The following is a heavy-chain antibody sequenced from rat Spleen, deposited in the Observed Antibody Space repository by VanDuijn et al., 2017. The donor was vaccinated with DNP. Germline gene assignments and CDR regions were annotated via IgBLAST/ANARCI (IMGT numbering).Heavy chain of an antibody. CDR3: ARHYYDGSYYFDL. J-gene: IGHJ1*01. CDR1: GFIFSDYD. CDR2: ISTSGGSA. Sequence: EVQLVESGGGFVQPGRSLKFSCAASGFIFSDYDMAWVRQAPTKGLEWVASISTSGGSAYYRDSVKGRFTVSRDNAKSTLYLQMDSLKSEDTATYYCARHYYDGSYYFDLWGPGTMVTVSS. V-gene: IGHV5-25*01. D-gene: IGHD1-12*02.